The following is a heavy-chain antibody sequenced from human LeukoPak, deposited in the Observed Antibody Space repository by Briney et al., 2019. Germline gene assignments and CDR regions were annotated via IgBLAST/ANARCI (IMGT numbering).Heavy chain of an antibody. CDR2: FDPEDGET. J-gene: IGHJ5*02. CDR3: ATAGGTTFLTGPNWFDP. Sequence: ASVKVSCKVSGYTLTELSMHWVRQAPGKGLEWMGGFDPEDGETIYAQKFQGRVTMTEDTSTDTAYMELSSLRSEDTAVYYCATAGGTTFLTGPNWFDPWGQGTLVTVSS. CDR1: GYTLTELS. D-gene: IGHD3-9*01. V-gene: IGHV1-24*01.